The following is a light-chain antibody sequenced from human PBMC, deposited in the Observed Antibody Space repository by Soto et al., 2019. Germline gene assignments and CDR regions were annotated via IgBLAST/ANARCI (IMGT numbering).Light chain of an antibody. V-gene: IGLV2-11*01. CDR3: CSYAGTYTRV. J-gene: IGLJ1*01. CDR2: DVN. CDR1: SSDVDNYNN. Sequence: QSALTQPRSVSGSPGQSVTISCTRTSSDVDNYNNVSWYQQHPGKAPKLLIYDVNKRPSGVPYRFSGSKSGNTASVTISGLQAGDEADYFCCSYAGTYTRVFGTGTKVTVL.